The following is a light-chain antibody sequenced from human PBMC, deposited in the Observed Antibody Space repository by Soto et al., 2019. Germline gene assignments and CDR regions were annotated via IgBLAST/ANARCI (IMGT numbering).Light chain of an antibody. V-gene: IGKV3-15*01. CDR2: GAS. J-gene: IGKJ1*01. Sequence: IVMTHSPATLSVSPGERAALSFRASQSVSSNLVWYQQKPGQAPRLLIHGASTRATGIPARFSGSGSGTEFTLTISSLQSEDFAVYYCQQYNNWPRTFGQGTKVDIK. CDR1: QSVSSN. CDR3: QQYNNWPRT.